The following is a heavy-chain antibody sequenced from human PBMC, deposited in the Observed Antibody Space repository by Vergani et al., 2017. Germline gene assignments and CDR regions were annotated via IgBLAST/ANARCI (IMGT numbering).Heavy chain of an antibody. J-gene: IGHJ3*02. D-gene: IGHD5-24*01. CDR3: ARHPRDYNNYPGNFDI. Sequence: QVQLVESGGGLVKPGGSLRLSCAASGFSFSDHYMTWIRQAPGKGLEWVSYISNSGNTIEYADSVKGRFSISRDNAKSSLFLQMDSLRAEDTAVYYCARHPRDYNNYPGNFDIGGQGSMVTVSS. V-gene: IGHV3-11*01. CDR1: GFSFSDHY. CDR2: ISNSGNTI.